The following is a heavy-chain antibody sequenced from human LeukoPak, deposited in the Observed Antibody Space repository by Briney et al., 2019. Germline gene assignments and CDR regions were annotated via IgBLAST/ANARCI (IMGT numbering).Heavy chain of an antibody. Sequence: PGRSLRLSCAASGFTFSHYGMHWVRQAPGKGLEWVAVISYDGSNKYYVDSVKGRFTISRDNSKNTLYLQMNSLRAEDTAVYYCAKDSPGWFDPWGQGTLVTVSS. V-gene: IGHV3-30*18. CDR2: ISYDGSNK. J-gene: IGHJ5*02. CDR3: AKDSPGWFDP. CDR1: GFTFSHYG.